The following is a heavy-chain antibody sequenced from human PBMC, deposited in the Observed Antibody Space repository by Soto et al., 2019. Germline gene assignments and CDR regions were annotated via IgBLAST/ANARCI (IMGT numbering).Heavy chain of an antibody. D-gene: IGHD2-15*01. Sequence: GDSVKISCKASGGTFSSYAISWVRQAPGQGLEWMGGIIPIFGTANYAQKFQGRVTITADESTSTAYMELSSLRSEDTAVYYCASGGRVVVAATGHYYYGMDVWGQGTTVTVSS. V-gene: IGHV1-69*13. CDR2: IIPIFGTA. CDR1: GGTFSSYA. CDR3: ASGGRVVVAATGHYYYGMDV. J-gene: IGHJ6*02.